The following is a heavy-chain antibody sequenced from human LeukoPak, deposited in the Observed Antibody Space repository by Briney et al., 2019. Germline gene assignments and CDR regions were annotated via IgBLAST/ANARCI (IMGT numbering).Heavy chain of an antibody. J-gene: IGHJ4*02. CDR2: IIPIFGTA. CDR1: GGTFSSYA. Sequence: SVKVSCKASGGTFSSYAISWVRQAPGQGLEWMGRIIPIFGTANYAQKFQGRGTITTDESTITAYMQLSSLRSEDTAVYYCARDGGAGYSSGLEYYWGQGTLVTVSS. D-gene: IGHD6-19*01. CDR3: ARDGGAGYSSGLEYY. V-gene: IGHV1-69*05.